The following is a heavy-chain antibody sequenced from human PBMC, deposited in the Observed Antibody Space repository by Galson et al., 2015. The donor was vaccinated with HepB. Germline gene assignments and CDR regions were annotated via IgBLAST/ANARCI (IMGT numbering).Heavy chain of an antibody. D-gene: IGHD1-20*01. CDR2: ISSNGGST. CDR3: VSRYNWNDDAFDI. V-gene: IGHV3-64D*06. J-gene: IGHJ3*02. Sequence: FLRRSGAAPGFTFSSQAMHWVRQSPGKGLEYVSAISSNGGSTYYADSVKVRFTISRDNSKNTLYLQMSSLRAEDTAVYYCVSRYNWNDDAFDIWGQGTMVTVSS. CDR1: GFTFSSQA.